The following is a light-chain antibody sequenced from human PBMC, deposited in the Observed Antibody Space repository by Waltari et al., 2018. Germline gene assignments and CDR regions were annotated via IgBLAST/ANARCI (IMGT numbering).Light chain of an antibody. Sequence: QSVLPQPPSVSAAHAQKVPISCSGSDSHDGKAECSWYQQLPGRAPKLLISDDDNRPSGIPDRFSGSKSGTSATLAITGLQTGDEADYFCGTWDSSLSAGVFGTGTKVTV. CDR2: DDD. V-gene: IGLV1-51*01. J-gene: IGLJ1*01. CDR1: DSHDGKAE. CDR3: GTWDSSLSAGV.